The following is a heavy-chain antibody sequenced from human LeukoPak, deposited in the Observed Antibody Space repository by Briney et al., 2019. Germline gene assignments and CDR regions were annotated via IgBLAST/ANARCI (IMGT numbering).Heavy chain of an antibody. CDR3: AREIFGSGSYPDY. J-gene: IGHJ4*02. V-gene: IGHV3-21*01. Sequence: GGSLRLSCAASGFIFSSYSMHWVRQAPGKGLEWVSCISSSSSYIYYADSMKGRFTISRDNAKNSLYLQMNSLRAEDTAVYYCAREIFGSGSYPDYWGQGTLVTVSS. CDR2: ISSSSSYI. CDR1: GFIFSSYS. D-gene: IGHD3-10*01.